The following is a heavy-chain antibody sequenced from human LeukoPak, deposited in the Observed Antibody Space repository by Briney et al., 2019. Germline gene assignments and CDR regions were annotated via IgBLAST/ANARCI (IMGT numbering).Heavy chain of an antibody. Sequence: GGSLRLSCAASRFTFSTYAMHWVRQGPGKGLEWVAVISYDVSNKFYADSVKGRFTISRDNSKNTLYLQMSSLSTEDTAAYYDTRTNTPAYYGSGSYALGYWGQGTLVTVPS. CDR3: TRTNTPAYYGSGSYALGY. J-gene: IGHJ4*02. CDR2: ISYDVSNK. V-gene: IGHV3-30-3*01. D-gene: IGHD3-10*01. CDR1: RFTFSTYA.